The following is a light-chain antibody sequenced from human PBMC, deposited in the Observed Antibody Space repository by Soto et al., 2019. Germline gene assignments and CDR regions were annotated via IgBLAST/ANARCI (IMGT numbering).Light chain of an antibody. CDR2: GAS. J-gene: IGKJ5*01. V-gene: IGKV3-20*01. CDR3: QQYGSSPRGT. Sequence: EIVLTQSPGTLSLSPGERATLSCRASQSVSSSYLAWYQQKPGQAPRLLIYGASSRATGIPDRFSGSGSGTDFTLTIIRLEPEDFAVYYCQQYGSSPRGTFGQGTRLETK. CDR1: QSVSSSY.